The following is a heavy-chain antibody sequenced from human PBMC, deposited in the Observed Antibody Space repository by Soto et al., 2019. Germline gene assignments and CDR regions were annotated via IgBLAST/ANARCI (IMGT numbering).Heavy chain of an antibody. CDR1: GYTFTGYY. J-gene: IGHJ5*02. Sequence: GAAVKVSCKASGYTFTGYYRHWVRQAPGQGLEWMGWINPNSGGTNYAQKFQGRGTMTRDTSISTASKEPLRLKSDDMTVYYWARTRLKYSSATTKKNWFDPWGQGTLVTVSS. D-gene: IGHD6-25*01. V-gene: IGHV1-2*02. CDR2: INPNSGGT. CDR3: ARTRLKYSSATTKKNWFDP.